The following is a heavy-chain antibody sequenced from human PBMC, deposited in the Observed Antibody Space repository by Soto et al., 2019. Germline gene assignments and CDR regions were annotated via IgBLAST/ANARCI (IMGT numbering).Heavy chain of an antibody. CDR1: GFSIRAYW. V-gene: IGHV3-7*03. CDR2: IKEDGSAK. J-gene: IGHJ4*02. Sequence: EVQLVESGGGLVQPGGSLRLSCAASGFSIRAYWMHWVRQAPGKGLEWVANIKEDGSAKYYLDSVKGRFTISRDNAKSSVYLQMNSLRDEDTARYYCARALAAADSLWGQGTLVSVSS. D-gene: IGHD6-13*01. CDR3: ARALAAADSL.